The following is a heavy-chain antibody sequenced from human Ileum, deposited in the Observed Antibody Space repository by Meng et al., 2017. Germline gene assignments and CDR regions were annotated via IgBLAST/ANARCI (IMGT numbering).Heavy chain of an antibody. CDR2: LNTNTGNP. D-gene: IGHD2-15*01. CDR1: GYSFTSYA. J-gene: IGHJ4*02. Sequence: VQLVQFGAELKEPGASVKVSCKASGYSFTSYAINWLRQAPGQGLEWMGWLNTNTGNPTYAQDFTGRFVFSLDTSVSTAYLQISSLESEDTAVYFCARVVGYCSVGSCHSAYWGQGTLVTVSS. CDR3: ARVVGYCSVGSCHSAY. V-gene: IGHV7-4-1*02.